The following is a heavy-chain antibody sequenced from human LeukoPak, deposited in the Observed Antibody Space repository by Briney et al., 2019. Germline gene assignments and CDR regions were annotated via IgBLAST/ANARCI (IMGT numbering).Heavy chain of an antibody. CDR2: IYYSGSS. V-gene: IGHV4-59*01. CDR3: ARDSPGAVAGGGPGWFDP. Sequence: PSETLSLTCTVSGGSISSYYWSWIRQPPGKGLEWIGFIYYSGSSNYNPSLKSRVSISVDTYKNQFSLKLSSVTDADTAVYYCARDSPGAVAGGGPGWFDPWGQGTLVTVSS. CDR1: GGSISSYY. D-gene: IGHD6-19*01. J-gene: IGHJ5*02.